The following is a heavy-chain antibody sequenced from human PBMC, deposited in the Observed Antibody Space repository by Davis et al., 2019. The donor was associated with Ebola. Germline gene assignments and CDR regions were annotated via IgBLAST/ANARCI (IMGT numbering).Heavy chain of an antibody. J-gene: IGHJ4*02. CDR3: ARDWGSSWYSYYFDY. Sequence: AASVKVSCKASGYTFTGYYMLWVRQAPGQGLKWMGWFSAYNGNTNYAQKLQGRVTMTTDTSTSTGYMELRSLRSDDTAVYYCARDWGSSWYSYYFDYWCQGTLITVSS. CDR1: GYTFTGYY. V-gene: IGHV1-18*04. CDR2: FSAYNGNT. D-gene: IGHD6-13*01.